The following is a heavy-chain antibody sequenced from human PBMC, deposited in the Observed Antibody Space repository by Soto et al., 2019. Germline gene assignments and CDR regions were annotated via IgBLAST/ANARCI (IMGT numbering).Heavy chain of an antibody. CDR2: IYHSGSA. J-gene: IGHJ4*02. CDR1: GGSISSYY. CDR3: VRSVILSGGSYKGLIRLHYFDT. Sequence: SETLSLTCTVSGGSISSYYWSWIRQPPGKGLEWIGYIYHSGSANYNPSLKSRVTISVDTSKNEFSLNMGSVTAADTAIYYCVRSVILSGGSYKGLIRLHYFDTWGPGTLVTVSS. D-gene: IGHD3-3*01. V-gene: IGHV4-59*12.